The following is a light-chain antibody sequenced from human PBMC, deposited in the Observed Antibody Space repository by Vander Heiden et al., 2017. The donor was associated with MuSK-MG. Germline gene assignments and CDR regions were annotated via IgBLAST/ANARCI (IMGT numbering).Light chain of an antibody. Sequence: SASVGDRVTITCRASQSISYWLAWYQQKPGKAPKVLIYDPSDLESGVPSRFSGRGYGTEFTLTISSLQPDDFAAYYCQQYYSNFPYTFGQGTKLEI. J-gene: IGKJ2*01. CDR1: QSISYW. CDR2: DPS. CDR3: QQYYSNFPYT. V-gene: IGKV1-5*01.